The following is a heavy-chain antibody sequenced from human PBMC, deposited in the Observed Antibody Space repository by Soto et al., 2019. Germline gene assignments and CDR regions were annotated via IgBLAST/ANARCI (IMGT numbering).Heavy chain of an antibody. V-gene: IGHV3-9*01. Sequence: EVQLVESGGGLVQPGRSLRLSCAASGFTFDDYAMHWVRQAPGKGLEWVSGISWNSGSIGYADSVKGRFTISRDNAKNSLYLQMNSLRAEDTALYYCAKGLEYSSSGWFDPWGQGTLVTVSS. CDR3: AKGLEYSSSGWFDP. CDR1: GFTFDDYA. D-gene: IGHD6-6*01. CDR2: ISWNSGSI. J-gene: IGHJ5*02.